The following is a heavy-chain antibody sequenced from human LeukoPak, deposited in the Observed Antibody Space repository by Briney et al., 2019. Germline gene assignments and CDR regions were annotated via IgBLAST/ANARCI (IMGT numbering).Heavy chain of an antibody. CDR2: ISYDGSNK. CDR1: GFTFSSYG. J-gene: IGHJ4*02. V-gene: IGHV3-30*18. Sequence: GGSPRLSCAASGFTFSSYGMHWVRQAPGKGLEWLAVISYDGSNKYYADSVKGRFTISRDNSKNTLYLQMNSLRAEDTAVYYCAKEETMGTRPLDYWGQGTLVTVSS. D-gene: IGHD1-7*01. CDR3: AKEETMGTRPLDY.